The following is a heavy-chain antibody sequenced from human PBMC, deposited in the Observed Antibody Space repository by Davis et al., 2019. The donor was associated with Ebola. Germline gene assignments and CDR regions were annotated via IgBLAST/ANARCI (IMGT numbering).Heavy chain of an antibody. CDR1: GGSFSGYH. V-gene: IGHV4-34*01. D-gene: IGHD3-3*01. Sequence: MPSETLSLTCAVYGGSFSGYHWSWIRQPPGKGLEWIGEINHSGSTNYNPSLKSRVTISVDTSKNQFSLKLSSVTAADTAVYYCARKYYDFWSGYVWGQGTTVTVSS. CDR3: ARKYYDFWSGYV. CDR2: INHSGST. J-gene: IGHJ6*02.